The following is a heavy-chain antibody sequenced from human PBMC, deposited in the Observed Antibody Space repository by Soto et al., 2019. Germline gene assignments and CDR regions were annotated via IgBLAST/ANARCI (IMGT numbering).Heavy chain of an antibody. V-gene: IGHV3-23*01. J-gene: IGHJ4*02. Sequence: EVQLLESGGGLVQPGGSLRLSCAASGFTFSSYAMSWVRQAPGKGLEWVSAISGSGGSTYYADSVKGRFTISRDNSKNTLYLPMTSLRAEDTAVYYCAKNRQWLAYRGDYWGQGTLVTVSS. CDR1: GFTFSSYA. CDR2: ISGSGGST. D-gene: IGHD6-19*01. CDR3: AKNRQWLAYRGDY.